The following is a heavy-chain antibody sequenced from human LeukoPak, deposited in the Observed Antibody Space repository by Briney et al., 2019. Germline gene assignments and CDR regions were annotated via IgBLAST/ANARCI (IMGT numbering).Heavy chain of an antibody. V-gene: IGHV3-74*01. Sequence: PGGSLRLSCAASGFTFSSYWMHWVRQAPGKGLVWVSRINSDGGSTRYADSVKGRFTISRDNAKNTLYLQMNSLRAEDTAVYYCGGSSGPNWFDPWGQGTLVTVSS. CDR1: GFTFSSYW. CDR2: INSDGGST. D-gene: IGHD6-19*01. J-gene: IGHJ5*02. CDR3: GGSSGPNWFDP.